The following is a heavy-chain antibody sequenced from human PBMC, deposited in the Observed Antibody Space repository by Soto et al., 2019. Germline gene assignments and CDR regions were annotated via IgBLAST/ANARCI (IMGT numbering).Heavy chain of an antibody. CDR2: IYPGDSDT. CDR3: ARHGGIAAAAADNYYYYGMDV. D-gene: IGHD6-13*01. CDR1: GYSFTSYW. J-gene: IGHJ6*02. V-gene: IGHV5-51*01. Sequence: PGESLKISCKGPGYSFTSYWIGWVRQMPGKGLEWMGIIYPGDSDTRYSPSFQGQVTISADKSISTAYLQWSSLKASDTAMYYCARHGGIAAAAADNYYYYGMDVWGQGTTVTVSS.